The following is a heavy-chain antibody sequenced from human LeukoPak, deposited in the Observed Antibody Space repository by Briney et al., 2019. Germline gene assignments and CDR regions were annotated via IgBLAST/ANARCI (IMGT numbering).Heavy chain of an antibody. CDR3: ARARTTYGSPSYFDY. CDR2: ISSSGSTI. D-gene: IGHD2-2*01. CDR1: GFTFSSYS. V-gene: IGHV3-48*04. J-gene: IGHJ4*03. Sequence: GSLRLSCAASGFTFSSYSMNWVRQAPVKGLEWVSYISSSGSTIYYADSVKGRFTISRDNAKNSLYLQMNSLRAEDTAVYYCARARTTYGSPSYFDYWGQGTTVTVSS.